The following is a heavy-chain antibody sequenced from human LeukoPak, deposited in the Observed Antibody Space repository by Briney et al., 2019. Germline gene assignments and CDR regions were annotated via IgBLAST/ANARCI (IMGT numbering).Heavy chain of an antibody. D-gene: IGHD3-10*01. CDR1: GYSFTSYW. V-gene: IGHV5-51*01. CDR2: IYPGDSDT. Sequence: GESLKISCKGSGYSFTSYWIGWVRQMPGKGLEWMGIIYPGDSDTRYSPSFQGQVTISADKSISTAYLQWSSLKAPDTAMYYCARPSDYYGSGSFWFDPWGQGTLVTVSS. CDR3: ARPSDYYGSGSFWFDP. J-gene: IGHJ5*02.